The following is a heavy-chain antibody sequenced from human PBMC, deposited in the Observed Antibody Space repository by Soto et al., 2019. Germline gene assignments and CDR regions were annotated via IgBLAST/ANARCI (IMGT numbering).Heavy chain of an antibody. V-gene: IGHV3-11*01. CDR1: GFTFSNYS. Sequence: QVQLVESGGGLVKPGGSLRLSCAVSGFTFSNYSMAWIRQAPGKGLEWVSYISTSGTSTFYADSVKDRFTISRDNAENSLFLQMDSLGVEDTAVYFCARDGVLFRAGFDSWGQGTLVTVAS. D-gene: IGHD3-16*01. J-gene: IGHJ4*02. CDR2: ISTSGTST. CDR3: ARDGVLFRAGFDS.